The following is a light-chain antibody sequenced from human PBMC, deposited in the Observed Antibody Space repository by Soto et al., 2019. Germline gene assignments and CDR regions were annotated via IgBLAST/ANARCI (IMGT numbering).Light chain of an antibody. CDR3: QQYGISQRT. CDR1: QSVSSSY. V-gene: IGKV3-20*01. J-gene: IGKJ2*01. Sequence: VLTQSPGTLSLSPGERATLSCRASQSVSSSYLAWYQQKPGQAPRLLIYGASSRATGIPDRFSGSGSGTDFTLTISRLEPEDFAVYYCQQYGISQRTFGQGTKLEIK. CDR2: GAS.